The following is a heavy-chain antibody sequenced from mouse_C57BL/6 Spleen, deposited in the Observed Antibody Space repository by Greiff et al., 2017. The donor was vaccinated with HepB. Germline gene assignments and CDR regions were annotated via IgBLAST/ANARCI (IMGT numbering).Heavy chain of an antibody. Sequence: VQLQQPGAELVKPGASVKLSCKASGYTFTSYWMQWVKQRPGQGLEWIGEIDPSDSYTNYNQKFKGKATLTVDTSSSTAYMQLSSLTSEDSAVYYCARRTVVAPYYFDYWGQGTTLTVSS. CDR2: IDPSDSYT. J-gene: IGHJ2*01. V-gene: IGHV1-50*01. D-gene: IGHD1-1*01. CDR1: GYTFTSYW. CDR3: ARRTVVAPYYFDY.